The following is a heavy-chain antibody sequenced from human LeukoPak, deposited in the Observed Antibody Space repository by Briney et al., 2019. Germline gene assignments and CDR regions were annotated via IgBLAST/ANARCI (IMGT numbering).Heavy chain of an antibody. J-gene: IGHJ4*02. CDR3: ARPYYDSSGSRFDY. D-gene: IGHD3-22*01. CDR1: GFTFSSYW. V-gene: IGHV3-7*01. CDR2: IKQDGSEK. Sequence: GGSLRLSCAASGFTFSSYWMSWVRQAPGKGLEWVANIKQDGSEKYYVDSVKGRFTISRDNAKNSLYLQMNSLRAEDTAVYYCARPYYDSSGSRFDYWGQGTLVAVSS.